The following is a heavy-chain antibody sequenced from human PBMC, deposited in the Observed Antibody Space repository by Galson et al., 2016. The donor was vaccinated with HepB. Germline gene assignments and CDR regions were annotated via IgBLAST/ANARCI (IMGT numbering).Heavy chain of an antibody. V-gene: IGHV4-59*01. CDR1: GGSISNCC. D-gene: IGHD4-23*01. J-gene: IGHJ6*02. CDR3: ARERVETTPQIVNYGRDV. Sequence: ETLSLTCTVSGGSISNCCWSWIRQPPGKGLEWIGYIHHSGSTKYNTSLKSRFTISVDTSKSQFSLNLNSVTAADTAVYYCARERVETTPQIVNYGRDVWGQGTAVTVSS. CDR2: IHHSGST.